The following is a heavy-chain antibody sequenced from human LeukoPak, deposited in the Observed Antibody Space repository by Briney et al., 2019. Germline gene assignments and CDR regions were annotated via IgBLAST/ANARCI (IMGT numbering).Heavy chain of an antibody. V-gene: IGHV1-24*01. CDR3: ASRLPPVDAFDI. CDR2: FDPEDGET. CDR1: GYTLTELS. Sequence: ASVKVSCKVPGYTLTELSMHWVRQAPGKGLEWMGGFDPEDGETIYAQKFQGRVTMTEDTSTDTAYMELSSLRSEDTAVYYRASRLPPVDAFDIWGQGTMVTVSS. D-gene: IGHD6-25*01. J-gene: IGHJ3*02.